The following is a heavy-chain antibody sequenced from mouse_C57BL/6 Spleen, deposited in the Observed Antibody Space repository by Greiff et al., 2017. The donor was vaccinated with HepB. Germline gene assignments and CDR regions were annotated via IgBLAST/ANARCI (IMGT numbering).Heavy chain of an antibody. D-gene: IGHD2-2*01. CDR1: GYTFTSYW. J-gene: IGHJ3*01. Sequence: VQLQQSGAELVRPGSSVKLSCKASGYTFTSYWMDWVKQRPGQGLEWIGNIYPSDSETHYNQKFKDKATLTVDKSSSTAYMQLSSLTSEDSAVYYCARWGLSPWFAYWGQRTLVTVSA. V-gene: IGHV1-61*01. CDR2: IYPSDSET. CDR3: ARWGLSPWFAY.